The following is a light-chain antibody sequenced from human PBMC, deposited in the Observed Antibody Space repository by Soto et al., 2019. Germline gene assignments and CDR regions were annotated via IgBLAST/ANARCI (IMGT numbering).Light chain of an antibody. CDR3: QQYNNWPRG. CDR1: QSVSSN. J-gene: IGKJ1*01. V-gene: IGKV3-15*01. CDR2: GAS. Sequence: EIVMTQSPATLSVSPGERATLSCRASQSVSSNLAWYQQKPGQAPRLLIYGASTRATGIPARFSGSASGTEFTLTISSRQSEDFAVYYCQQYNNWPRGFGQGNKVEIK.